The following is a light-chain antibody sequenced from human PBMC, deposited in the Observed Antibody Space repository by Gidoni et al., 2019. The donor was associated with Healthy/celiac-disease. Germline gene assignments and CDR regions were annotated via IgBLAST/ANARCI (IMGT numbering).Light chain of an antibody. CDR3: QQSYSTRPWT. J-gene: IGKJ1*01. CDR1: QSISSY. V-gene: IGKV1-39*01. CDR2: AAS. Sequence: DIQMTQSPSSLSASVGDRVTITCRASQSISSYLNWYQQKPGKAPKLLIYAASSLQSGVPSRFSGSGSGTDFTLTISSLQPEDFATYYCQQSYSTRPWTFGRGTKVEIK.